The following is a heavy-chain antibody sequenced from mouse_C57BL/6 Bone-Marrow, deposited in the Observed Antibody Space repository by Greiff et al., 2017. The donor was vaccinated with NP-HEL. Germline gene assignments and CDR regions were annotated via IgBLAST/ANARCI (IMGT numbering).Heavy chain of an antibody. D-gene: IGHD1-1*01. CDR2: IDPSDSYT. CDR1: GYTFTSYW. Sequence: QVQLKQPGAELVMPGASVKLSCKASGYTFTSYWMHWVKQRPGQGLEWIGEIDPSDSYTNYNHKFKGKSTLTVDKSSSTAYMQLSSLTSEDSAVYYCARSNYGSYYYAMDYWGQGTSVTVSS. CDR3: ARSNYGSYYYAMDY. V-gene: IGHV1-69*01. J-gene: IGHJ4*01.